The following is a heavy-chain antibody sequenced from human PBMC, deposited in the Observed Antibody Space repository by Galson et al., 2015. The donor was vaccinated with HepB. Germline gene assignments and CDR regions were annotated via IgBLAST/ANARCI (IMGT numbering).Heavy chain of an antibody. CDR1: GFTFSSYA. CDR2: ISGSGGST. D-gene: IGHD2-2*01. V-gene: IGHV3-23*01. CDR3: AKDPPGCSSTSCYVGLFDY. Sequence: SLRLSCAASGFTFSSYAMSWVRQAPGKGLEWVSAISGSGGSTYYADSVKGRFTISRDNSKNTLYLQMNSLRAEDTAVYYCAKDPPGCSSTSCYVGLFDYWGQGTLVTVSS. J-gene: IGHJ4*02.